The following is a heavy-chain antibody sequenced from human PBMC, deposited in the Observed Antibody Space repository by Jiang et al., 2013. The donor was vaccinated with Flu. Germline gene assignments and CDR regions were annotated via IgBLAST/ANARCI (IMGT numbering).Heavy chain of an antibody. CDR1: GYTFSGFY. CDR2: INPDSGGT. CDR3: ARVQTGTGAFDI. Sequence: GAEVKKPGASVKVSCKASGYTFSGFYIHWVRQAPGQGLEWMGWINPDSGGTSYAQKFQDWVTMTRDTSINTDYMELSRLRSDDTAVYYCARVQTGTGAFDIWGQGTMVTVSS. D-gene: IGHD1-1*01. J-gene: IGHJ3*02. V-gene: IGHV1-2*04.